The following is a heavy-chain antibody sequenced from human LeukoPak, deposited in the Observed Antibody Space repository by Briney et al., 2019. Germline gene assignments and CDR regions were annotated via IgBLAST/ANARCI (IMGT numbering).Heavy chain of an antibody. CDR1: GGTFSSYA. J-gene: IGHJ6*02. Sequence: SVKVSCTASGGTFSSYAISWVRQAPGQGLEWMGGIIPIFGTANHAQMFQGRVTITADESTSTAYMKLSSLRSEDPAVYYCAREWGSGSYYAYYYFGMDVWGQGTTVTVSS. V-gene: IGHV1-69*13. CDR2: IIPIFGTA. D-gene: IGHD3-10*01. CDR3: AREWGSGSYYAYYYFGMDV.